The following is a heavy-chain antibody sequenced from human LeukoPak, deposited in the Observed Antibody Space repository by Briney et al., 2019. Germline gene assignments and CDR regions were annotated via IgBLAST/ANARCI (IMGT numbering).Heavy chain of an antibody. V-gene: IGHV3-21*01. Sequence: KPGGSLRLSCAASGFSFSSYTMNWVRQAPGKGLEWVSIISSSSTYIYYADSVKGRFTISRDDAKNALYLQMNSLRVEARAVYYCAREGRCGGDCYASWGQGTLVTVSS. CDR2: ISSSSTYI. CDR1: GFSFSSYT. D-gene: IGHD2-21*02. J-gene: IGHJ4*02. CDR3: AREGRCGGDCYAS.